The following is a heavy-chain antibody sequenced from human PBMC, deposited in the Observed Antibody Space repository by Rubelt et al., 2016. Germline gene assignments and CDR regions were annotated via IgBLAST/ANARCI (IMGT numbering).Heavy chain of an antibody. V-gene: IGHV4-59*08. J-gene: IGHJ4*02. CDR3: ARWNGGSSTIDY. CDR1: GGSISSYY. CDR2: IYYSGST. Sequence: QVQLQESGPGLVKPSETLSLTCTVSGGSISSYYWSWIRQPPGKGLEWIGYIYYSGSTNYNPSLKSRVTISVEKTKNQFSRKLSSVTAADTAVYYWARWNGGSSTIDYWGRGTLVTVSS. D-gene: IGHD2-2*01.